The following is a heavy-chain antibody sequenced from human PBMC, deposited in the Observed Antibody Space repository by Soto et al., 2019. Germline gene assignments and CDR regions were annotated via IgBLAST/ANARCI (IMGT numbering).Heavy chain of an antibody. V-gene: IGHV4-59*01. J-gene: IGHJ3*02. Sequence: SETLSLTCTVSGGSISSSYWSWIRQPPGKGLEWIGYIYYSGSTNYNPSLKSRVTISVDTSKNQFSLKLSSVTAADTAVYYCARTYYDFWSGYSAFDIWGQGTMVTDSS. D-gene: IGHD3-3*01. CDR2: IYYSGST. CDR1: GGSISSSY. CDR3: ARTYYDFWSGYSAFDI.